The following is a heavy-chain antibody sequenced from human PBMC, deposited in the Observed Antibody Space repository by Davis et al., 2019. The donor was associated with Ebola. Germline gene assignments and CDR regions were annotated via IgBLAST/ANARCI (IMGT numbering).Heavy chain of an antibody. Sequence: ASVKVSCKASGYTFTGYYMHWVRQAPGQGLEWMGWINPNSGGTNYAQKFQGRVTMTRDTSISTAYMELSRLRSDDTAVYYCARRTVRYCSSTSCRHPFDYWGQGTLVTVSS. CDR1: GYTFTGYY. J-gene: IGHJ4*02. CDR2: INPNSGGT. CDR3: ARRTVRYCSSTSCRHPFDY. D-gene: IGHD2-2*01. V-gene: IGHV1-2*02.